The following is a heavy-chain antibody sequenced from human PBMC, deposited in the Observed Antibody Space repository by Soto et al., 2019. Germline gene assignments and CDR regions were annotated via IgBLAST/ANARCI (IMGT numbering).Heavy chain of an antibody. V-gene: IGHV1-69*02. J-gene: IGHJ1*01. CDR1: GGTFSSYT. Sequence: ASVKVSCKASGGTFSSYTISWVRQAPGQGLEWMGRIIPILGIANYAQKFQGRVTITADKSTSTAYMELSSLRSEDTAVYYCARGLRAVAGTHYFQHWGQGTLVTVSS. CDR3: ARGLRAVAGTHYFQH. D-gene: IGHD6-19*01. CDR2: IIPILGIA.